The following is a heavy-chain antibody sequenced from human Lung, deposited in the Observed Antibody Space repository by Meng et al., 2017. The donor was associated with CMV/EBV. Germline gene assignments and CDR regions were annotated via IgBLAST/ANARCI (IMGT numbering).Heavy chain of an antibody. D-gene: IGHD3-22*01. CDR1: GFTFSSYE. Sequence: GGSXRLSCAASGFTFSSYEMNWVRQAPGKGLEWVSYISSSGSTIYYADSVKGRFTISRDNAKNSLYLQMNSLRAEDTAVYYCARVSYYYDSSGYYYSPSVYFDYWXQGTLVTVSS. CDR3: ARVSYYYDSSGYYYSPSVYFDY. J-gene: IGHJ4*02. CDR2: ISSSGSTI. V-gene: IGHV3-48*03.